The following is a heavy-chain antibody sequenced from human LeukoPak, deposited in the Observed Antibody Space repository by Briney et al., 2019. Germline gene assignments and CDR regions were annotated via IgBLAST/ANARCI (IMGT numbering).Heavy chain of an antibody. CDR3: ARGATSSGFSLFGFNP. Sequence: GGSLRLSCAASGFTVSSNYMSWVRQAPGKGLEWVSVTYSGGSTYYADSVKGRFTISRDSSKNTLYLQMNSLRAEDTAVYYCARGATSSGFSLFGFNPWGQGTLVTVSS. D-gene: IGHD6-19*01. J-gene: IGHJ5*02. CDR2: TYSGGST. V-gene: IGHV3-53*01. CDR1: GFTVSSNY.